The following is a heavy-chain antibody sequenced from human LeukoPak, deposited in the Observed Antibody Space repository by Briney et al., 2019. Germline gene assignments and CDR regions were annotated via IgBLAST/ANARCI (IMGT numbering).Heavy chain of an antibody. J-gene: IGHJ4*02. V-gene: IGHV3-48*03. Sequence: GGSLRLSCVASGFTFSSYEMNWVRQAPGKGLEWVSYVSSSESTTYYADSVKGRFTISRDNAKNPLYLQMNSLRVEDSAVYYCAREPVTGPYFDCWGQGTLVTVSS. CDR1: GFTFSSYE. CDR3: AREPVTGPYFDC. D-gene: IGHD6-19*01. CDR2: VSSSESTT.